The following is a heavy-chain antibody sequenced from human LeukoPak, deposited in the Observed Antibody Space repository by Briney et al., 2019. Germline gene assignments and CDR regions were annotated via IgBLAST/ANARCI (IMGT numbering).Heavy chain of an antibody. D-gene: IGHD1-26*01. V-gene: IGHV1-69*01. J-gene: IGHJ6*02. CDR1: GGTFSSYA. CDR2: IIPIFGTA. CDR3: ARDRLKEWELLGSVGYYGMDV. Sequence: SVKVSCKASGGTFSSYAISWVRQAPGQGLEWKGGIIPIFGTANYAQKFQGRVTITADESTSTAYMELSSLRSEDTAVYYCARDRLKEWELLGSVGYYGMDVWGQGTTVTVSS.